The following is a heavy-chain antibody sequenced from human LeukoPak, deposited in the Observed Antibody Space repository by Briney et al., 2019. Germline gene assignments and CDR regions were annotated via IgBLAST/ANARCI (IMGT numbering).Heavy chain of an antibody. CDR3: ARDYQITTDAFDI. Sequence: GGSLRLSCAAPGFTFRSYAMDWVRQAPGKGLEWVAVISYHGSNKYYADSVKGRFTISRDNSKNTLCLQMNNLRAEDTAVYYCARDYQITTDAFDIWGQGTMVTVSS. CDR2: ISYHGSNK. J-gene: IGHJ3*02. V-gene: IGHV3-30-3*01. CDR1: GFTFRSYA. D-gene: IGHD3-22*01.